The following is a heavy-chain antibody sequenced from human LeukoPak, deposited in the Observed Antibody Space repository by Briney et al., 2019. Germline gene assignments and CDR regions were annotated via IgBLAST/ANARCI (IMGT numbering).Heavy chain of an antibody. J-gene: IGHJ4*02. CDR1: GFSFSTYE. V-gene: IGHV3-48*03. CDR3: ARDRPDRGYSYGRDFDY. Sequence: PGGSLRLPCAASGFSFSTYEMSWVRQAPGKGLQWISYISRGGEEIYYGDSVKGRFTVSRDNAKNSLYLQMNSLRVEDTATYYCARDRPDRGYSYGRDFDYWGQGTLVTVSS. D-gene: IGHD5-18*01. CDR2: ISRGGEEI.